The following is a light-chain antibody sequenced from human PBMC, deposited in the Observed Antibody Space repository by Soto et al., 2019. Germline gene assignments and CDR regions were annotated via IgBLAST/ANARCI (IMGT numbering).Light chain of an antibody. CDR2: AAS. J-gene: IGKJ3*01. Sequence: EIVLTQSPGTLSLSPGESATLSCRASQSVDSGYLAWYQQKAGQAPRLLIYAASSRATGIPDRSSGGGSGTDFILSISRLEPEDFAVYFCQHYAMSPPFTFGPGTRVDIK. CDR1: QSVDSGY. CDR3: QHYAMSPPFT. V-gene: IGKV3-20*01.